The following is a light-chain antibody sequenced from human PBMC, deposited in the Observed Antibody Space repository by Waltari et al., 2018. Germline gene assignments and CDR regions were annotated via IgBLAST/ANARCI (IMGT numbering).Light chain of an antibody. Sequence: QTVVTQEPSSSVSPGGTVTLPCALSSVSLSSTSYASWYQQSPGQTPRTLVYKANIRSSGGPDRFSGSVLGNKAVLIITGAQAEDESTYYCLLYMGSGIWVFGGGTKLTVL. CDR2: KAN. CDR3: LLYMGSGIWV. CDR1: SVSLSSTSY. V-gene: IGLV8-61*01. J-gene: IGLJ3*02.